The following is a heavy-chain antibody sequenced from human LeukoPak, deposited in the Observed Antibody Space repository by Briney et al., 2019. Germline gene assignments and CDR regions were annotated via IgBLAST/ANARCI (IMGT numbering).Heavy chain of an antibody. CDR1: GGSISSYY. CDR2: IYTSGST. V-gene: IGHV4-4*07. CDR3: ARDLNSRAYYDFWSGYSDPNWFDP. D-gene: IGHD3-3*01. Sequence: PSETLSLTCTVSGGSISSYYWSWIRQPAGKGLEWIGRIYTSGSTNYNPSLKSRVTMSVDTSKNQFSLKLSSVTAADTAVYYCARDLNSRAYYDFWSGYSDPNWFDPWGQGTRVTVSS. J-gene: IGHJ5*02.